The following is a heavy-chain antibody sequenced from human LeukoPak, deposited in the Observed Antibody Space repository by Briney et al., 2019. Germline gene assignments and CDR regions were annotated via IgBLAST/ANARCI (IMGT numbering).Heavy chain of an antibody. V-gene: IGHV3-48*04. Sequence: QTGGSLRLSCAASGFTFSSYSMNWVRQAPGKGLEWVSYISSSGSTIYYADSVKGRFTISRDNAKNSLYLQMNSLRAEDTAVYYCARDADTVTTYEVDYYGMDVWGQGTTVTVSS. CDR3: ARDADTVTTYEVDYYGMDV. CDR2: ISSSGSTI. D-gene: IGHD4-17*01. CDR1: GFTFSSYS. J-gene: IGHJ6*02.